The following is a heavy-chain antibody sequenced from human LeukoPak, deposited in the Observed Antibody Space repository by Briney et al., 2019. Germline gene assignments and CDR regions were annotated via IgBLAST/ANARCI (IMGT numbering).Heavy chain of an antibody. J-gene: IGHJ6*02. CDR1: GGSISSYY. Sequence: SETLSLTGTVPGGSISSYYWSWIRQPAGKGLEWIGRIYTSGSTNYNPSLKSRVTMSVDTSNNQISLKLSAVTAADTDVYYCARGAPEIWSGYWPKGMDVWGQGTTVTVSS. CDR2: IYTSGST. D-gene: IGHD3-3*01. V-gene: IGHV4-4*07. CDR3: ARGAPEIWSGYWPKGMDV.